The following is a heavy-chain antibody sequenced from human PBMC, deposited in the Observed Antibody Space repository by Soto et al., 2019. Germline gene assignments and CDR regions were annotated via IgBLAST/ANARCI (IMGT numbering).Heavy chain of an antibody. CDR2: VRSKAQGGTT. J-gene: IGHJ6*02. CDR3: TRATGLRYHYHGLDV. D-gene: IGHD7-27*01. V-gene: IGHV3-49*03. CDR1: GFTFGDYA. Sequence: SLRLSCTTSGFTFGDYAMSWFRQAPGKGLEWVGYVRSKAQGGTTEYAASVKGRFTMSRDDSKSIAYLQMNSLKTEDTAVYYCTRATGLRYHYHGLDVWGQGTTVTVSS.